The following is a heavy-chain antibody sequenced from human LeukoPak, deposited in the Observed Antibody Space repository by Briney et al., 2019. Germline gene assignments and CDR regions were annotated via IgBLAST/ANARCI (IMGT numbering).Heavy chain of an antibody. CDR3: ARSLKWNLVGFDY. CDR1: RFTFSNSG. D-gene: IGHD1-1*01. Sequence: GGSLRLSCAASRFTFSNSGMNWVRQAPGKGLEWVSVINDSGDNTFYADAVKGRFTISRDNSKSTLYLQMSSLRVDDTAVYYCARSLKWNLVGFDYWGQGILVTVSS. J-gene: IGHJ4*02. CDR2: INDSGDNT. V-gene: IGHV3-23*01.